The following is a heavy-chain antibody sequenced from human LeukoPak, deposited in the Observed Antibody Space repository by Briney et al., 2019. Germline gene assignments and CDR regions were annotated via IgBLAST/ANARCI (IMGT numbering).Heavy chain of an antibody. V-gene: IGHV3-21*01. J-gene: IGHJ4*02. D-gene: IGHD3-22*01. Sequence: PGGSLRLSCAASGFTFSSYSMNWVRQAPGKGLEWVSSISSSSSYIYYADSVKGRFTISRDNAKSSLYLQMNSLRAEDTAVYYCAREKGEYYDSSGYYPSYFDYWGQGTLVTVSS. CDR2: ISSSSSYI. CDR1: GFTFSSYS. CDR3: AREKGEYYDSSGYYPSYFDY.